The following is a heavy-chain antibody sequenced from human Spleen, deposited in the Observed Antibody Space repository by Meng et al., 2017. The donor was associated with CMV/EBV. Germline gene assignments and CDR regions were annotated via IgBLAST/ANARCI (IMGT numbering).Heavy chain of an antibody. J-gene: IGHJ4*02. CDR1: GFTLSYYW. CDR2: IKEDGSEK. CDR3: ARERTSFLDY. Sequence: GESLKISCAASGFTLSYYWMSWVRQAPGKGLEWVANIKEDGSEKYYVDSVKGRFTISRDNAKNSLYLQMNSLRAEDTAVYYCARERTSFLDYWGQGTLVTVSS. V-gene: IGHV3-7*01. D-gene: IGHD6-6*01.